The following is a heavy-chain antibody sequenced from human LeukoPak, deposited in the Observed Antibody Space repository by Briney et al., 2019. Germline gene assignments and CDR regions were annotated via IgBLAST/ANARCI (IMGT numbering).Heavy chain of an antibody. Sequence: SDTLSLTCTVSVGSISSYYWSWIRQPPGKGLEWIRYIYTSGSTNYNPSLKSRVTISVDTAKNQCSLKLSSVTAADTAVYYCARQRGYSYGYAADYWGQGTLVTVSS. V-gene: IGHV4-4*09. J-gene: IGHJ4*02. CDR2: IYTSGST. CDR3: ARQRGYSYGYAADY. D-gene: IGHD5-18*01. CDR1: VGSISSYY.